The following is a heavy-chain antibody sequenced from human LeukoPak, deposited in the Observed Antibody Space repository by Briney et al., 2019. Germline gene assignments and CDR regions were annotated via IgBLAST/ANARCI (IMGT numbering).Heavy chain of an antibody. CDR1: GGSFSGYY. CDR3: ARISMVRGALFDP. CDR2: INHSGST. J-gene: IGHJ5*02. D-gene: IGHD3-10*01. V-gene: IGHV4-34*01. Sequence: SETLSLTCAVYGGSFSGYYWSWIRQPPGKGLEWIEEINHSGSTNYNPSLKSRVTISVDTSKNQFSLKLSSVTAADTAVYYCARISMVRGALFDPWGQGTLVTVSS.